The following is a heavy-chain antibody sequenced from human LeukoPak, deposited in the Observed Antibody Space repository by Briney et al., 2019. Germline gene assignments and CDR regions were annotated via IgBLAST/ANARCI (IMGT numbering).Heavy chain of an antibody. CDR1: GFSLSGYR. D-gene: IGHD2-15*01. J-gene: IGHJ5*02. CDR2: NNGDGSTT. V-gene: IGHV3-74*01. Sequence: EGSLRLSCVASGFSLSGYRMYWVRQAPGKGLMYISRNNGDGSTTNYADVVKGRFTMSRDNVENTLYLQMNSLRVEDTAVYYCARDPRNVGLAPWGQGTLVTVSS. CDR3: ARDPRNVGLAP.